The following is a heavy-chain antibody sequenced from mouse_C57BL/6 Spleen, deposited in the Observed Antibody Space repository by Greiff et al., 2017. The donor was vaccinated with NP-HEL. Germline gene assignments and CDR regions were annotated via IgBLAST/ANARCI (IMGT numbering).Heavy chain of an antibody. CDR1: GFSFNTYA. CDR3: TYYGSSYGAMDY. Sequence: EVQLQQSGGGLVQPKGSLKLSCAASGFSFNTYAMNWVRQAPGKGLEWVARIRSKSNNYATYYADSVKDRFTISRDDSESMLYLQMNNLKTEDTAMYYCTYYGSSYGAMDYWGQGTSVTVSS. V-gene: IGHV10-1*01. J-gene: IGHJ4*01. CDR2: IRSKSNNYAT. D-gene: IGHD1-1*01.